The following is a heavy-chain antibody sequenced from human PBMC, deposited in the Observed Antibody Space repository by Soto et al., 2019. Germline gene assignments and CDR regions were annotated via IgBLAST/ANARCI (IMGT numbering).Heavy chain of an antibody. Sequence: QVQLVESGGGVVQPGRSLRLSCAASGFTFSSYGMHWVRQAPGKGLEWVAVISYDGSNNYYGDSVKGRFTISRDDSKKRPYLQMNSLRPEDTAVYHCARDGQWELLSWYFDYWGQGTLVTVSS. CDR2: ISYDGSNN. D-gene: IGHD1-26*01. CDR1: GFTFSSYG. V-gene: IGHV3-30*03. CDR3: ARDGQWELLSWYFDY. J-gene: IGHJ4*02.